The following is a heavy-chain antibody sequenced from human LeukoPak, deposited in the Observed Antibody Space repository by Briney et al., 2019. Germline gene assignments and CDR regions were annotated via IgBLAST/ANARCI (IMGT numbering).Heavy chain of an antibody. CDR3: ARAHAGILTGYYLDY. Sequence: GGSLRLSCEASGFTFSNYVMSWVRQAPGKGLEWVAVLWYDGSNKYYADSVKGRFTISRDNSEDTLYLQMSSLRVEDTAVYYCARAHAGILTGYYLDYWGQGTLVTVSS. V-gene: IGHV3-33*08. CDR1: GFTFSNYV. D-gene: IGHD3-9*01. J-gene: IGHJ4*02. CDR2: LWYDGSNK.